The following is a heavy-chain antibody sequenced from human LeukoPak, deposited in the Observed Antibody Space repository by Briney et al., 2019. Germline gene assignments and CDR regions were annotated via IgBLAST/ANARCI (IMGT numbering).Heavy chain of an antibody. CDR1: GFTFSSYW. D-gene: IGHD1-26*01. CDR3: ARDRMGAYYFDY. CDR2: IKQDGSEK. V-gene: IGHV3-7*01. Sequence: GGSLGLSCAASGFTFSSYWMSWVRQAPGKGLEWVANIKQDGSEKYYVDSVKGRFTISRDNAKNSVYLQMNSLRAEDTAVYYCARDRMGAYYFDYWGQGILVTVSS. J-gene: IGHJ4*02.